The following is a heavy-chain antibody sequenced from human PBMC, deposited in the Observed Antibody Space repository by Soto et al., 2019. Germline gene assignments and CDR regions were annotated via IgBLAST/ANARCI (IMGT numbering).Heavy chain of an antibody. Sequence: GASVKVSCKASGYTSTSYAMHWVRQAPGQRLEWMGWINAGNGNTKYSQKFQGRVTITRDTSASTAYMELSSLRSEDTAVYYCATTRHCSGGSCLNNAFDIWGQGTMVTVSS. V-gene: IGHV1-3*01. CDR3: ATTRHCSGGSCLNNAFDI. CDR2: INAGNGNT. D-gene: IGHD2-15*01. J-gene: IGHJ3*02. CDR1: GYTSTSYA.